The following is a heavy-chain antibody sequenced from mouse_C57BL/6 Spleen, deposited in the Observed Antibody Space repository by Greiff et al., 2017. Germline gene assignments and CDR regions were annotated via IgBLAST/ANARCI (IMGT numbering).Heavy chain of an antibody. J-gene: IGHJ4*01. CDR2: INPNYGTT. V-gene: IGHV1-39*01. CDR3: ARGANYGSSYDYYAMDY. D-gene: IGHD1-1*01. Sequence: EVKLQQSGPELVKPGASVKISCKASGYSFTDYNMNWVKQSNGKSLEWIGVINPNYGTTSYNQKFKGKATLTVDQSSSTAYMQLNSLTSEDSAVYYCARGANYGSSYDYYAMDYWGQGTSVTVSS. CDR1: GYSFTDYN.